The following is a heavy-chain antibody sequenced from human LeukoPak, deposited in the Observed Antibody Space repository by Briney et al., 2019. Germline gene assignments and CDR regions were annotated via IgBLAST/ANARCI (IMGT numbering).Heavy chain of an antibody. CDR2: IKSKTDGETT. J-gene: IGHJ4*02. CDR3: TTDLGTYYHGSQRLIPIDY. D-gene: IGHD3-10*01. Sequence: GSLKLSCVDSGFTFTNAWMSWVRQAPGKGLEWIGRIKSKTDGETTNYAEPVRGRFTISRDDSKSAVYLQMNSLKIEDTAVYYCTTDLGTYYHGSQRLIPIDYWGQGTLVTVSS. V-gene: IGHV3-15*01. CDR1: GFTFTNAW.